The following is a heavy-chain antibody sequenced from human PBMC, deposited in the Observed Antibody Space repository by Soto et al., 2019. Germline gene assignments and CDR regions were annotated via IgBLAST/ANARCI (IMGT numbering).Heavy chain of an antibody. CDR2: IIPIFGTA. CDR3: TRVLKGYYDSSGYAFDL. V-gene: IGHV1-69*01. J-gene: IGHJ3*01. Sequence: QVQLVQSGAEVKKPGSSVKVSCKASGGTFSSSALSWVRQAPGQGLEWMGGIIPIFGTANYAQKFQGRVTITADESTSTAYMELSSLRSEDTAVYYCTRVLKGYYDSSGYAFDLWGQGTRVSVSS. D-gene: IGHD3-22*01. CDR1: GGTFSSSA.